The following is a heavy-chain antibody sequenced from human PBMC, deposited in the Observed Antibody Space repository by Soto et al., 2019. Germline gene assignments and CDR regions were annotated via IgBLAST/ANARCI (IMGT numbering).Heavy chain of an antibody. V-gene: IGHV3-74*01. Sequence: PGGSLRLSCAASGCTFSSYWMHWVRQAPGKGLVWVSWINSDGSSTSYADSVKGRFTISRDNAKNTLYLQMNSLRAEDTAVYYCASGGSSLNFDSWGQGTLVTVSS. CDR1: GCTFSSYW. CDR3: ASGGSSLNFDS. D-gene: IGHD6-6*01. CDR2: INSDGSST. J-gene: IGHJ4*02.